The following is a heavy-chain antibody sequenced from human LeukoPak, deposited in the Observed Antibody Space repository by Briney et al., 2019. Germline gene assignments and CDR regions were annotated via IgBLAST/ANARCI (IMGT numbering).Heavy chain of an antibody. V-gene: IGHV3-21*04. CDR3: ARYRTRDDYSNPFDY. Sequence: PGGSLRLSCAASGFTFSSYSMNWVRQAPGKGLEWVSSISSSSSYIYYADSVKGRFTISRDNAKNSLYLQMNSLRAEDTAVYYCARYRTRDDYSNPFDYWGQGTLVTVSS. CDR1: GFTFSSYS. CDR2: ISSSSSYI. D-gene: IGHD4-11*01. J-gene: IGHJ4*02.